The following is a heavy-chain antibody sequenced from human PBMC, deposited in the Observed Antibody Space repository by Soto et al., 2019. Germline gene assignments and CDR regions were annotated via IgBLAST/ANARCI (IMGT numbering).Heavy chain of an antibody. Sequence: PGGSLRLSCAASGFTFRSYAMTWVRQAPGKGLEWVSVITYNGDNTFYADSVKGRFTISRDNSKDTVYLQMNSLRAEDTAVYYCARYIRGPTVFFSDFWGQGVLVTVSS. CDR3: ARYIRGPTVFFSDF. J-gene: IGHJ4*02. D-gene: IGHD5-18*01. CDR2: ITYNGDNT. V-gene: IGHV3-23*01. CDR1: GFTFRSYA.